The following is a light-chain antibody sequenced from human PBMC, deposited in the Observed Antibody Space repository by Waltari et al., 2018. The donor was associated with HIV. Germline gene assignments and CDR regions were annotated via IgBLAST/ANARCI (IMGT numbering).Light chain of an antibody. CDR3: SSYAGSNVV. J-gene: IGLJ2*01. V-gene: IGLV2-8*01. CDR1: SSDVGGYNY. Sequence: QSALTQPPSASGSPGQSVTISCTGTSSDVGGYNYVPWYQQHPGKAPKLMIYEVSKRPQGVPDRFSGSKSGNTASLTVSGLQAEDEADYYCSSYAGSNVVFGGGTKLTVL. CDR2: EVS.